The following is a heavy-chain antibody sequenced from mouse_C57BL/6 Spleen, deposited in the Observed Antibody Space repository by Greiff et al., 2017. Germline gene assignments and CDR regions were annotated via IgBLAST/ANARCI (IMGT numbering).Heavy chain of an antibody. CDR2: IYPGNSDT. J-gene: IGHJ4*01. V-gene: IGHV1-5*01. CDR1: GYTFTSYW. D-gene: IGHD1-1*01. Sequence: VQLQQSGTVLARPGASVKMSCKTSGYTFTSYWMHWVKQRPGQGLEWIGAIYPGNSDTSYNQKFKGEAKLTAVTSASTAYMELSSLTNEDSSVYYCTREDYYYGSYYAMDYWGQGTSVTVSS. CDR3: TREDYYYGSYYAMDY.